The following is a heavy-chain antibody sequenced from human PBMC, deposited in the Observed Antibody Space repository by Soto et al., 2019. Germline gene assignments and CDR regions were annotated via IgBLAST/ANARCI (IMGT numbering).Heavy chain of an antibody. Sequence: ESGGGVVQPGRSLRLSCAASGFTFSSYAMHWVRQAPGKGLEWVAVISYDGSNKYYADSVKGRFTISRDNSKNTLYLQMNSLRAEDTAVYYCARDPYPGPGIAVACTDYWGQGTLVTVSS. CDR3: ARDPYPGPGIAVACTDY. V-gene: IGHV3-30-3*01. D-gene: IGHD6-19*01. CDR2: ISYDGSNK. J-gene: IGHJ4*02. CDR1: GFTFSSYA.